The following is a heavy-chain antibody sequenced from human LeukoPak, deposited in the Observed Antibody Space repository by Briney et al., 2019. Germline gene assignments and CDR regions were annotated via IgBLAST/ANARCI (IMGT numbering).Heavy chain of an antibody. CDR3: ARDGLVDANAFDI. J-gene: IGHJ3*02. CDR1: GYSVSIDYY. V-gene: IGHV4-38-2*02. D-gene: IGHD2-2*01. CDR2: IYHSGRT. Sequence: SETLSLTCTVTGYSVSIDYYWGWIRQPPGKGLEWIGSIYHSGRTHYNPSLKGRVAISLDTSKNQFSLKLGSVTAADTAVYYCARDGLVDANAFDIWGQGTMVTVSS.